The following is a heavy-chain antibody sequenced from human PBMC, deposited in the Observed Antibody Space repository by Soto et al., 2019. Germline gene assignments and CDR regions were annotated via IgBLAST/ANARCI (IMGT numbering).Heavy chain of an antibody. CDR2: IYHSVST. CDR3: ARGPDY. CDR1: GGSISSGGYS. Sequence: QLQLLESGSGLVKPSQTLSLTCAVSGGSISSGGYSWGWIRQPPGKGLEWIGYIYHSVSTYYNPPHTSRVTIAVDRSKNQFSLRLSSVSAADTAVYYCARGPDYWGQGTLVTVSS. V-gene: IGHV4-30-2*01. J-gene: IGHJ4*02.